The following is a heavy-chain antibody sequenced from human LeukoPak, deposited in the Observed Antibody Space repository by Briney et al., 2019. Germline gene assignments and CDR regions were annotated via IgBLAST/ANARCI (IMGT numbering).Heavy chain of an antibody. D-gene: IGHD3-22*01. J-gene: IGHJ5*02. CDR2: ISGSGGST. CDR1: GFTFSSYA. Sequence: GGSLRLSCAASGFTFSSYAMSWVRQAPGKGLEWVSAISGSGGSTYYADSVKGRFTISRDNSKNTLYLQMNSLRAEDTAVYYCAKSRLTTSPSGENWFDPWGQGTLVTVSS. V-gene: IGHV3-23*01. CDR3: AKSRLTTSPSGENWFDP.